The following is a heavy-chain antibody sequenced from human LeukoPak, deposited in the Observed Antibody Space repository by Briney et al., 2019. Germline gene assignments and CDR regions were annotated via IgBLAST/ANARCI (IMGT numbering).Heavy chain of an antibody. Sequence: VASVKVSCKASGYTFTGYYMHWVRQAPGQGLEWMGWINPNSGGTNYAQKFQGRVTMTRDTSISTAYMELSRLRSDDTAVYYCAQTREGILFSPPTNWGQGTLVTVSS. CDR3: AQTREGILFSPPTN. V-gene: IGHV1-2*02. CDR1: GYTFTGYY. J-gene: IGHJ4*02. D-gene: IGHD5-24*01. CDR2: INPNSGGT.